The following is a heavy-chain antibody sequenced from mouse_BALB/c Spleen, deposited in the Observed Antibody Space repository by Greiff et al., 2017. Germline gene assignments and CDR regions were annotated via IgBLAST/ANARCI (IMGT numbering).Heavy chain of an antibody. CDR3: ALLRHYFDY. CDR1: GFTFSSYA. D-gene: IGHD1-2*01. J-gene: IGHJ2*01. Sequence: EVQVVESGGGLVKPGGSLKLSCAASGFTFSSYAMSWVRQTPEKRLEWVASISSGGSTYYPDSVKGRFTISRDNARNILYLQMSSLRSEDTAMYYCALLRHYFDYWGQGTTVTVSS. CDR2: ISSGGST. V-gene: IGHV5-6-5*01.